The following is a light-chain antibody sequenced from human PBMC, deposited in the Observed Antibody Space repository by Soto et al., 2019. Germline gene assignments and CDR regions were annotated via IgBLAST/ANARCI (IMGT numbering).Light chain of an antibody. CDR1: SSDVGGYNY. CDR2: EVN. V-gene: IGLV2-14*01. CDR3: NSYTSSSTYV. Sequence: QSVLTQPASVSGSPGQSITISCTGTSSDVGGYNYVSWYQQHPGKAPKLMIYEVNNRPSGVSNRFSGSKSGNTASLTISGLQAEDEADYYCNSYTSSSTYVFGTVTKVTVL. J-gene: IGLJ1*01.